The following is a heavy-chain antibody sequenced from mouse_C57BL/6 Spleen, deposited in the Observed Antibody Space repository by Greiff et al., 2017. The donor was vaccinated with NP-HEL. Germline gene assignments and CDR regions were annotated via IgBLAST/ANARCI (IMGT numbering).Heavy chain of an antibody. V-gene: IGHV1-26*01. CDR1: GYTFTDYY. J-gene: IGHJ4*01. CDR3: ARYDGYYALYAMDY. CDR2: INPNNGGT. D-gene: IGHD2-3*01. Sequence: EVQLQQSGPELVKPGASVKISCKASGYTFTDYYMNWVKQSHGKSLEWIGDINPNNGGTSYNQKFKGKATLTVDKSSSTAYMELRSLTSEDSAVYYFARYDGYYALYAMDYWGQGTSVTVSS.